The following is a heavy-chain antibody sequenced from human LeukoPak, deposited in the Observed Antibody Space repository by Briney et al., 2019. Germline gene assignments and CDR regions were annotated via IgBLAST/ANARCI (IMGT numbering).Heavy chain of an antibody. D-gene: IGHD1-26*01. J-gene: IGHJ4*02. CDR3: ARDSIHGSYHFFDS. V-gene: IGHV6-1*01. Sequence: SQTLSLTCAMSGDIVSSNSATWNWIRQSPSRGLEWLGRTYYRSRWSNDYAASVKSRITINPDTSKNQLSLQLNSVTPEDTAVYYCARDSIHGSYHFFDSWGQGTLVTVSS. CDR2: TYYRSRWSN. CDR1: GDIVSSNSAT.